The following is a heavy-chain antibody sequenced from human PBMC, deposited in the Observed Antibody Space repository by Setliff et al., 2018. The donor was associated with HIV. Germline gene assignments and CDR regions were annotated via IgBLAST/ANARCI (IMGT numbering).Heavy chain of an antibody. Sequence: GGSLRLSCAASGFTFSPYWMHWVRQAPGKGLEWVSYISSSGSTIYYADSVKGRFTISRDNAKNSLYLQMNSLRAEDTAVCYCARDDSNYRQHGMDVWGQGTTVTVSS. CDR1: GFTFSPYW. D-gene: IGHD4-4*01. CDR2: ISSSGSTI. V-gene: IGHV3-48*04. J-gene: IGHJ6*02. CDR3: ARDDSNYRQHGMDV.